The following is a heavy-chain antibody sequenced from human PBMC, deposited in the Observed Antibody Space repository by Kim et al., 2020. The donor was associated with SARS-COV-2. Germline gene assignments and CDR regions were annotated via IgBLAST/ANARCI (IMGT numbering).Heavy chain of an antibody. CDR3: ARANGYNPGPFFDF. Sequence: SETLSLTCTVSGGSISSSGYYWSWIRQFPGKGLEWIGFTYYTGSTYYTPSLKTRVTISVDTSKNQFSLKLSSVTAAGTAVYYCARANGYNPGPFFDFWGQGTLVAVSS. J-gene: IGHJ4*02. D-gene: IGHD5-18*01. V-gene: IGHV4-31*03. CDR2: TYYTGST. CDR1: GGSISSSGYY.